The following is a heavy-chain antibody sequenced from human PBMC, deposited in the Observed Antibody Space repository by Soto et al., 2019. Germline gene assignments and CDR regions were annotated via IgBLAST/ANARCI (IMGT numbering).Heavy chain of an antibody. V-gene: IGHV1-8*01. CDR2: MNPNSGNT. CDR3: ARSDGYNVNWLDS. CDR1: GYTFATYD. Sequence: QVQLVQSGAEVKTPGASVKVSCKASGYTFATYDINWVRQAPGQGLEWMGWMNPNSGNTGYAQKFQGRLTMTRDTALSVAHMELSSLRNEDTAVYYCARSDGYNVNWLDSWGQGTLVTVSA. D-gene: IGHD2-21*01. J-gene: IGHJ5*01.